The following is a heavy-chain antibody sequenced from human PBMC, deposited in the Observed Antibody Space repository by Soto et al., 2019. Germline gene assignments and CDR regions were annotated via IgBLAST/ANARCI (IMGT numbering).Heavy chain of an antibody. Sequence: KPSETLSLTCTVSCGSISSSSYYWGWIRQPPGKGLEWIGSIYYSGSTYYNPSLKSRVTISVDTSKNQFSLKLSSVTAADTAVYYCEGYYYDSSGYHGFDYWGQGTLVTVSS. D-gene: IGHD3-22*01. CDR1: CGSISSSSYY. J-gene: IGHJ4*02. V-gene: IGHV4-39*01. CDR3: EGYYYDSSGYHGFDY. CDR2: IYYSGST.